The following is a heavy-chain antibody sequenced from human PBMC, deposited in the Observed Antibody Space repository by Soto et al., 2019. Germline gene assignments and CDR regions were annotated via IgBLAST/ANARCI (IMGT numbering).Heavy chain of an antibody. J-gene: IGHJ5*02. CDR2: IYYSGST. CDR3: ARSSSPYSSGWYNWFDP. D-gene: IGHD6-19*01. Sequence: SETLSLTCTVSGGSISSYYWSWIRQPPGKGLEWIGYIYYSGSTNYNPSLKSRVTISVDTSKNQFSLKLSSVTAADTAVYYCARSSSPYSSGWYNWFDPWGQGTLVTVS. V-gene: IGHV4-59*01. CDR1: GGSISSYY.